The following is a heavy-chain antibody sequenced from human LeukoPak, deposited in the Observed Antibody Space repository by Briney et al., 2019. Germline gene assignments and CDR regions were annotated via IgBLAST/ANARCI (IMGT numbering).Heavy chain of an antibody. J-gene: IGHJ4*02. Sequence: SETLSLTCTVSGGSISSYYWSWIRQPPGKGLEWIGYIYYSGSTNYNPSLKSRVTISVDTSKNQFSLKLSSVTAADTAVYYCARAPYPSVRFLEWLPPPYFDYWGQGTLVTVSS. D-gene: IGHD3-3*01. CDR3: ARAPYPSVRFLEWLPPPYFDY. CDR1: GGSISSYY. V-gene: IGHV4-59*01. CDR2: IYYSGST.